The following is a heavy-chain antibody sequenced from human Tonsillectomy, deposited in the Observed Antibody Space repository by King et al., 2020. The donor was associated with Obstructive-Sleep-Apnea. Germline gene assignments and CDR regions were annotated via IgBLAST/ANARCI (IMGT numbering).Heavy chain of an antibody. Sequence: VQLQESGPGLVKPSENLSLTCTVSGGSISSYYWSWIRQPPGKGLEWIGYIYYSGSTNYNPSLKSRVTISVDTSKNQFSLKLSSVTAADTAVYYCARHQFDSSGYYSFDYWGQGTLVTVSS. CDR1: GGSISSYY. CDR2: IYYSGST. D-gene: IGHD3-22*01. CDR3: ARHQFDSSGYYSFDY. V-gene: IGHV4-59*08. J-gene: IGHJ4*02.